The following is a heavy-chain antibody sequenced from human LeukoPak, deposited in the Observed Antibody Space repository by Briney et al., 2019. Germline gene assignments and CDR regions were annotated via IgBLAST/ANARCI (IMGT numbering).Heavy chain of an antibody. CDR3: AKEFSSSWYYYFDY. CDR2: ISGSGGTT. CDR1: EFTFSSYA. J-gene: IGHJ4*02. Sequence: GGSLRLSCAASEFTFSSYAMSWVRQAPGKGLEWVSAISGSGGTTYYTDSVKGRFTISRDNSKNTLYLQMNSLRAEDTAVYYCAKEFSSSWYYYFDYWGQGTLVTVSS. D-gene: IGHD6-13*01. V-gene: IGHV3-23*01.